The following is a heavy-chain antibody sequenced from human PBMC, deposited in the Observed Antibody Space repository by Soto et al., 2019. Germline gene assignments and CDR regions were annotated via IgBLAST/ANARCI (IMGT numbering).Heavy chain of an antibody. J-gene: IGHJ5*02. V-gene: IGHV4-39*02. CDR1: GGSISSVGYF. Sequence: SETLSLTCTVSGGSISSVGYFWAWIRRTPGKGLEWIASIDYRGTTYKNPSLKSRVTISLDTSKNHFSLNLGSVTAADTALYYCSRRAPEGFDPWGQGTLVTVSS. CDR3: SRRAPEGFDP. CDR2: IDYRGTT.